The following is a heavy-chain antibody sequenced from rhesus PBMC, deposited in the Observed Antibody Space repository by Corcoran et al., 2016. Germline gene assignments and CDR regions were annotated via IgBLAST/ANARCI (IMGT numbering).Heavy chain of an antibody. V-gene: IGHV4-160*01. CDR2: NYGSGGST. Sequence: QVQLQESGPGLVKPSETLSLTCAVSGGSISSNYWSWIRQAPGKGLEWIGRNYGSGGSTDYNPALKSRVTISTDTSKNQFSLKLSSVTAADTAVYYCAEGYCSGGVCQPWGQGVLVTVSS. D-gene: IGHD2-8*01. CDR3: AEGYCSGGVCQP. CDR1: GGSISSNY. J-gene: IGHJ4*01.